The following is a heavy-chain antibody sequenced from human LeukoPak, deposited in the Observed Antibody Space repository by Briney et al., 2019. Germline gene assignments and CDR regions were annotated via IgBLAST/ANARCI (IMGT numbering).Heavy chain of an antibody. J-gene: IGHJ6*03. V-gene: IGHV3-21*01. CDR3: ARGPLYYYYYHMDV. CDR1: GFTFSSYR. Sequence: GGSLRPACAASGFTFSSYRMNWVRQAPGKGLEWVSCISSSSTYIYYADSVKGRFSISRDNAKNSLYLQMNSLRAEDTAVYYCARGPLYYYYYHMDVWGKGTTVTVSS. CDR2: ISSSSTYI.